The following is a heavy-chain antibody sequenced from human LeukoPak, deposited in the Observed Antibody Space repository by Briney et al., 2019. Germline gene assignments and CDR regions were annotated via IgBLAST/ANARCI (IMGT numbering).Heavy chain of an antibody. CDR2: TSYDGNNK. V-gene: IGHV3-30*01. J-gene: IGHJ6*03. CDR1: GFTFSRNV. Sequence: GSPLRLSCAASGFTFSRNVMHWVRQAPGKGLEWVALTSYDGNNKFYADSVKGRFTISRDNSRNTLYLQMNSLRGEDAAVYSCARGGIPTGPYYYFYYMDVWGKGTAVTVSS. D-gene: IGHD3-10*01. CDR3: ARGGIPTGPYYYFYYMDV.